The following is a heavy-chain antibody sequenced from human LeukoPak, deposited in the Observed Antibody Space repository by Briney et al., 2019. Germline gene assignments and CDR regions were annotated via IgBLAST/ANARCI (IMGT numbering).Heavy chain of an antibody. CDR1: GYSISSGYY. Sequence: SETLSLTCAVSGYSISSGYYWGWIRQPPGKGLEWIGSIYHSGSTYYNPSLKSRVTISVDTSKNQFSLKLSSATAADTAVYYCARQGYGDYDDAFDIWGQGTMVTVSS. J-gene: IGHJ3*02. D-gene: IGHD4-17*01. CDR2: IYHSGST. V-gene: IGHV4-38-2*01. CDR3: ARQGYGDYDDAFDI.